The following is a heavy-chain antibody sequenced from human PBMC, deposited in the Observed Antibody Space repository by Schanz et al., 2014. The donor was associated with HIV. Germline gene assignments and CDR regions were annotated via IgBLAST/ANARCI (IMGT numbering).Heavy chain of an antibody. J-gene: IGHJ6*02. CDR2: ISYDGSNR. V-gene: IGHV3-30*03. Sequence: QAQLVESGGGVVQPGKSLRLSCAASGFTFSNHGMNWVRQAPGKGLAWVALISYDGSNRYYSDSVKGRFTISRDNSNNTLYLQMNSLTVDDTAVYYCARGRNGMGVWGPGTTVTVSS. CDR1: GFTFSNHG. CDR3: ARGRNGMGV.